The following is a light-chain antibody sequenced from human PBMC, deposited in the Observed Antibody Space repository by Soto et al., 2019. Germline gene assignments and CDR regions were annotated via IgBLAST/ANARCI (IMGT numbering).Light chain of an antibody. CDR3: QQYDSSPRT. J-gene: IGKJ1*01. CDR2: GTS. V-gene: IGKV3-20*01. CDR1: QSVSSN. Sequence: EIVLTQSPGTLSLSPGERATLSCRASQSVSSNLAWYQQKPGLAPRLLISGTSNRAAGIPDRFSGSGSGTDFTLTISRLEPEDFAVYYCQQYDSSPRTFGQGTKVDI.